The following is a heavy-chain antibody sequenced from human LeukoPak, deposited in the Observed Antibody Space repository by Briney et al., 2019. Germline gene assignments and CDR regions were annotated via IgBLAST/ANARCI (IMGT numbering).Heavy chain of an antibody. Sequence: PGVSLRLSCAASGFSFSSYGMIWVRQAPGKGLECVSSISGSGGSTNHADSVKRRFTISRDNSKNTLHVQMNSLRAEDRAVYHCAKVWTAYSDDYFDYWGQGTLVTVSS. V-gene: IGHV3-23*01. CDR1: GFSFSSYG. J-gene: IGHJ4*02. CDR3: AKVWTAYSDDYFDY. D-gene: IGHD3/OR15-3a*01. CDR2: ISGSGGST.